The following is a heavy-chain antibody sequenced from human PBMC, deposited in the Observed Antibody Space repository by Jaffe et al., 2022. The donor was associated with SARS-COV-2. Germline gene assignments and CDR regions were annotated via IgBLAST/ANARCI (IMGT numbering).Heavy chain of an antibody. J-gene: IGHJ6*02. Sequence: EVQLVQSGAEVKKPGESLKISCKGSGYSFTSYWIGWVRQMPGKGLEWMGIIYPGDSDTRYSPSFQGQVTISADKSISTAYLQWSSLKASDTAMYYCAREGSGWTIEYYYYYYGMDVWGQGTTVTVSS. D-gene: IGHD6-19*01. V-gene: IGHV5-51*01. CDR2: IYPGDSDT. CDR3: AREGSGWTIEYYYYYYGMDV. CDR1: GYSFTSYW.